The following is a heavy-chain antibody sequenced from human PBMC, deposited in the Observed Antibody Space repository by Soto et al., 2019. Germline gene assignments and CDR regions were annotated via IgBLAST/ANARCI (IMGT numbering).Heavy chain of an antibody. J-gene: IGHJ4*02. Sequence: GGSLRLSCAASGFTFSTCAMSWVRQAPGKGLEWVSSIGGSGGRTYQADSVKGRFTISRDDSKNTLYLQMSSLRAEDTAVYYCAKVFYYYDSSGYYYFDYWGQGTLVTVSS. CDR1: GFTFSTCA. CDR3: AKVFYYYDSSGYYYFDY. V-gene: IGHV3-23*01. D-gene: IGHD3-22*01. CDR2: IGGSGGRT.